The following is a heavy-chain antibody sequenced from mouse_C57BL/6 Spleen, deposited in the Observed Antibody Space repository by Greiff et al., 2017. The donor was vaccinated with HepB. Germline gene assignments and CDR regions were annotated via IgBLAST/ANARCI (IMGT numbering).Heavy chain of an antibody. CDR3: ARTYYSNYDYYFDY. J-gene: IGHJ2*01. V-gene: IGHV1-52*01. CDR1: GYTFTSYW. CDR2: IDPSDSET. D-gene: IGHD2-5*01. Sequence: VQLQQSGAELVRPGSSVKLSCKASGYTFTSYWMHWVKQRPIQGLEWIGNIDPSDSETHYNQKFKDKATLNVDKSSSTAYMQLSSLTSEDSAVYYCARTYYSNYDYYFDYWGQGTTLTVSS.